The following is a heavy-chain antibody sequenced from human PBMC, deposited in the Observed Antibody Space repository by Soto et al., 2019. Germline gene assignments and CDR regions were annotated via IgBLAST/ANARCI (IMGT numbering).Heavy chain of an antibody. V-gene: IGHV1-18*01. J-gene: IGHJ5*02. CDR3: AHTYSSSWYRLWFDP. Sequence: ASVKVSCKASGYTFTSYGISWVRQAPGQGLEWMGWISAYNGNTNYAQKLQGRVTMTTDTSMSTAYMELRSLRSDDTAVYYCAHTYSSSWYRLWFDPWGQGTLVTVSS. CDR1: GYTFTSYG. D-gene: IGHD6-13*01. CDR2: ISAYNGNT.